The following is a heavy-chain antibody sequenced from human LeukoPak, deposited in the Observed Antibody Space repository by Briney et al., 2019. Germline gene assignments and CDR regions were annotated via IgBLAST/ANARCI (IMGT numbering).Heavy chain of an antibody. CDR2: INNSGST. CDR3: ARAVLPTAVFDY. V-gene: IGHV4-34*01. Sequence: KPSETLSLTCAVYGGTFSGYYWSWIRQAPGKGLEWIGEINNSGSTNYNPSLKSRVTITGETSKNQYSLKLSTVTAGDTAVYYWARAVLPTAVFDYWGQGTLVTVSS. D-gene: IGHD5-18*01. J-gene: IGHJ4*02. CDR1: GGTFSGYY.